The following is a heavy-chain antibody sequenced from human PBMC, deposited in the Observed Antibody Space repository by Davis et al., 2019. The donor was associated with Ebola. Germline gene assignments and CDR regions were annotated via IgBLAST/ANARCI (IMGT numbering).Heavy chain of an antibody. J-gene: IGHJ4*02. D-gene: IGHD5-18*01. CDR2: INHSGST. Sequence: MPGGSLRLSCAVYGGSFSGYYWSWIRQPPGKGLEWIGEINHSGSTNYNPSLKSRFTISVDTSRNQFSLKLSSLTAEDTAVYYCARESYRYSYGYFSWGQGTLVTVSS. CDR1: GGSFSGYY. V-gene: IGHV4-34*01. CDR3: ARESYRYSYGYFS.